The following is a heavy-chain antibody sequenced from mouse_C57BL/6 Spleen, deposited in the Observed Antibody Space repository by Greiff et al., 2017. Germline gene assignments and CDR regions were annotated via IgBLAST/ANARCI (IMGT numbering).Heavy chain of an antibody. V-gene: IGHV5-17*01. CDR1: GFTFSDYG. Sequence: EVHLVESGGGLVKPGGSLKLSCAASGFTFSDYGMHWVRQAPEKGLEWVAYISSGSSTIYYADTVKGRFTISRDNAKNTLFLQMTSLRSEDTAMYYCARREGGSSYPFAYWGQGTLVTVSA. J-gene: IGHJ3*01. CDR3: ARREGGSSYPFAY. CDR2: ISSGSSTI. D-gene: IGHD1-1*01.